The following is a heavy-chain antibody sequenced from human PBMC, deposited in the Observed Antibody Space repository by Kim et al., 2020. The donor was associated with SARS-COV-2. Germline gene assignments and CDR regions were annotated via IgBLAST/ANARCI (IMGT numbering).Heavy chain of an antibody. CDR3: ARVSRLMDFYGVDV. D-gene: IGHD6-6*01. V-gene: IGHV1-2*06. CDR1: GYTFSAYY. Sequence: ASVKVSCKASGYTFSAYYIGWVRQAPGQGLEWMGRVNSNTGDTNYAQKFQGRVTMTWDTSISTAYMDLSKLTSDDSAVYFCARVSRLMDFYGVDVWGQGTTVTVSS. CDR2: VNSNTGDT. J-gene: IGHJ6*02.